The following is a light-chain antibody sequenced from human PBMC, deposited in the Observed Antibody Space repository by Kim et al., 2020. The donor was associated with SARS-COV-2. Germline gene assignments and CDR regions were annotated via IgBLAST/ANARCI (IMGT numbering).Light chain of an antibody. Sequence: SPGQTARITCAGDALPKQYAYWYQQKPGQAPMLVIYKDTERPSGIPERFSGSSSGTTVTLTISGVQAEDEADYYCQSADSSVTSWVFGGGTQLTVL. V-gene: IGLV3-25*03. J-gene: IGLJ3*02. CDR2: KDT. CDR3: QSADSSVTSWV. CDR1: ALPKQY.